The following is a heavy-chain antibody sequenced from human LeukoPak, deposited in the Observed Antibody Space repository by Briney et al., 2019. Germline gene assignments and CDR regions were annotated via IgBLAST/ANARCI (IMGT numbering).Heavy chain of an antibody. CDR1: GFTFSSYS. J-gene: IGHJ3*02. V-gene: IGHV3-21*01. CDR3: ARVGYYDKAFDI. CDR2: ISSSSSYI. D-gene: IGHD3-22*01. Sequence: GGSLRPSCAASGFTFSSYSMNWVRQAPGKGLEWVSSISSSSSYIYYADSVKGRFTISRDNAKNSLYLQMNSLRAEDTAVYYCARVGYYDKAFDIWGQGTMVTVSS.